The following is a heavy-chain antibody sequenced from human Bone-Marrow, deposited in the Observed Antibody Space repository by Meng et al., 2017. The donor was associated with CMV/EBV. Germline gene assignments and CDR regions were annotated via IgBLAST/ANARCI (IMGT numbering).Heavy chain of an antibody. CDR2: INPNSGGT. D-gene: IGHD3-22*01. V-gene: IGHV1-2*02. CDR1: GYTFTGYY. Sequence: ASVKVSCKASGYTFTGYYMHWVRQAPGQGLEWMGWINPNSGGTNYAQKFQGRVTMTRDTSISTAYMELSRLRSDDTAVYYCARDYYDSSGPPLVIWGRGTMVTVSS. J-gene: IGHJ3*02. CDR3: ARDYYDSSGPPLVI.